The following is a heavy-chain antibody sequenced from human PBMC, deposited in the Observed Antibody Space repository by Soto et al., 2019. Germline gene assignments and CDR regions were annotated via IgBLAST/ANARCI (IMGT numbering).Heavy chain of an antibody. CDR2: IWYDGSNE. D-gene: IGHD6-19*01. CDR3: GREDTPGRAVAIYGMDI. J-gene: IGHJ6*04. V-gene: IGHV3-33*01. CDR1: GFTFSNYG. Sequence: QVQLVESGGGVVQPGRSLRLSCAASGFTFSNYGMHWVRQAPGKGLEWVAVIWYDGSNEYYADSVKGRFTISRDNSKNTLYLKRNSRGDGDRVVYYCGREDTPGRAVAIYGMDIGGKGTTVTVSS.